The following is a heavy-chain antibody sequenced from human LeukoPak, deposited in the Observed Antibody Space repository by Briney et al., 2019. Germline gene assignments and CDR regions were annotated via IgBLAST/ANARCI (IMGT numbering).Heavy chain of an antibody. V-gene: IGHV4-61*08. J-gene: IGHJ4*02. D-gene: IGHD5-18*01. CDR2: IYYSGST. CDR1: GGSISSGGYY. Sequence: PSQTLSLTCTVSGGSISSGGYYWSWIRQPPGKGLEWIGYIYYSGSTNYNPSLKSRVTISVDTSKNQFSLKLSSVTAADTAVYYCARVLGMVTSYFDYWGQGTLVTVSS. CDR3: ARVLGMVTSYFDY.